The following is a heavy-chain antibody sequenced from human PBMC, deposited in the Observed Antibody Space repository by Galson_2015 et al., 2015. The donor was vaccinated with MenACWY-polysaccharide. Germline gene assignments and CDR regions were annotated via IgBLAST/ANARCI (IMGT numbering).Heavy chain of an antibody. CDR3: ARICRRSGECFFDY. J-gene: IGHJ4*02. CDR1: GFSFSANG. CDR2: SGSGGGL. Sequence: SLRLSCAASGFSFSANGMSWVRQAPGRGLEWVSGSGSGGGLYYADSVKGRFTVSRDNSKNTLYLQMNSLRAEDTAVYYCARICRRSGECFFDYWGQGTVVTVSS. D-gene: IGHD3-10*01. V-gene: IGHV3-23*01.